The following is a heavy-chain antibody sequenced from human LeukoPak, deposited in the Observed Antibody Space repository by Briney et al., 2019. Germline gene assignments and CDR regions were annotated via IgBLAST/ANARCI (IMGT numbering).Heavy chain of an antibody. CDR3: ARDPLSAAAGEGY. CDR1: GGTFSSYA. Sequence: ASVKVSCKASGGTFSSYAISWVRQAPGQGLEWMGGIIPIFGTANYAQKFQGRVTITADESTSTAYMELSSLRSEDTAVYYCARDPLSAAAGEGYWGQGTLVTVSS. D-gene: IGHD6-13*01. CDR2: IIPIFGTA. J-gene: IGHJ4*02. V-gene: IGHV1-69*13.